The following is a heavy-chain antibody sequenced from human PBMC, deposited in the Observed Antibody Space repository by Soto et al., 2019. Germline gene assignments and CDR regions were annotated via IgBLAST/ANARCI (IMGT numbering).Heavy chain of an antibody. Sequence: GGSLRLSCEGSGSTFSNGWMTWVRQAPGKGLECVGRIKTNIDGGRIDYAAPVKGRFTISRDDSKNTLYLQMNSLKTEDTGVYYCTTNSVTDFYYYGMEVWGLGTTVTVYS. CDR1: GSTFSNGW. CDR3: TTNSVTDFYYYGMEV. V-gene: IGHV3-15*01. CDR2: IKTNIDGGRI. J-gene: IGHJ6*02.